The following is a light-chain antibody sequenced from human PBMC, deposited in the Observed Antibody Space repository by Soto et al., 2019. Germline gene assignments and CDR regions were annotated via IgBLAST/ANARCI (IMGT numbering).Light chain of an antibody. V-gene: IGKV1-5*01. CDR3: QHYNSYSEA. Sequence: DIQMTQSPSTLSASVGDRVTITCRASQNIERWLAWYQQKPGKAPKLLLYDVSSLESGVPSRFSGSRSGTEFTLTISSLQPDDFATYYCQHYNSYSEAFGQGTKVDIK. CDR1: QNIERW. J-gene: IGKJ1*01. CDR2: DVS.